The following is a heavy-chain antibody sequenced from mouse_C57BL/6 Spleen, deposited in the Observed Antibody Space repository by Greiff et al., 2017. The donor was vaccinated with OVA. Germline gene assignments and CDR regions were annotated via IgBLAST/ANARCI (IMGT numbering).Heavy chain of an antibody. CDR2: LYPRDGSN. V-gene: IGHV1-85*01. CDR1: GYTFTSYE. J-gene: IGHJ4*01. Sequence: QVQLQQSGPELVKPGASVKLSCKASGYTFTSYEINWVKQRPGQGLEWIGWLYPRDGSNKYNEKFKGKATLSVAPYSSTAYLELHSLTSEYSAVYFCARSGDVIDYWGQGTSVTVSS. CDR3: ARSGDVIDY.